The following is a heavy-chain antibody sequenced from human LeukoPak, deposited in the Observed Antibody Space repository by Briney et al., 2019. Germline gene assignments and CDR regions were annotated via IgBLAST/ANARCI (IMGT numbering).Heavy chain of an antibody. Sequence: KSSGTLSLTCAVSGGSISSSNWWSWVRQPPGKGLEWIGEIYHSGSINYNPSLKSRVTISVDKSKNQFSLKLSSVTAADTAVYYCARDVVGATLYYYYYMDVWGKGTTVTVSS. V-gene: IGHV4-4*02. CDR3: ARDVVGATLYYYYYMDV. CDR2: IYHSGSI. CDR1: GGSISSSNW. D-gene: IGHD1-26*01. J-gene: IGHJ6*03.